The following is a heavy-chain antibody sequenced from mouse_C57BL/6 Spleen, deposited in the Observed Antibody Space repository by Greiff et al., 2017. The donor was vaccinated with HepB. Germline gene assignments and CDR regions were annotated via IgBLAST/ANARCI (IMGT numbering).Heavy chain of an antibody. CDR2: ISSGGSYT. Sequence: EVQVVESGGDLVKPGGSLKLSCAASGFTFSSYGMSWVRQTPDKRLEWVATISSGGSYTYYPDSVKGRFTISRDNAKNTLYLQMSSLKSEDTAMYYCARLDGGFDYWGQGTTLTVSS. J-gene: IGHJ2*01. V-gene: IGHV5-6*01. CDR1: GFTFSSYG. CDR3: ARLDGGFDY.